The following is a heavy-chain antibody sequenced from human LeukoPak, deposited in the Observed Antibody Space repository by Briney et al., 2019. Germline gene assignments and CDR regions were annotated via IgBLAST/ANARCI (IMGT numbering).Heavy chain of an antibody. CDR1: GYTFTGYY. CDR3: ARVSYYGSGSCGY. J-gene: IGHJ4*02. CDR2: INPNSGGT. V-gene: IGHV1-2*02. D-gene: IGHD3-10*01. Sequence: ASVKVSCKASGYTFTGYYMHWVRQAPGQGLEWMGWINPNSGGTNYAQKFQGRVTMTRDTSISTAYMELSRLRSDDTAVYYCARVSYYGSGSCGYWGQGTLVTVSS.